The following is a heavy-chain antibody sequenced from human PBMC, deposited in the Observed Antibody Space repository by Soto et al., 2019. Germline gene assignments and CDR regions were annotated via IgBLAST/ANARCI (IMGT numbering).Heavy chain of an antibody. CDR2: ISGGGDST. D-gene: IGHD4-17*01. Sequence: EEQLLESGGGLVQPGGSLRLSCAASGFSFSSYGMSWVRQAPGKGLEWVSGISGGGDSTYDADSVKGRFTISRDTSKNKLYLQMNSLRAEDTAVYYCARGQDDYGDSDVRFDPWGQGNLVSVSS. CDR1: GFSFSSYG. CDR3: ARGQDDYGDSDVRFDP. J-gene: IGHJ5*02. V-gene: IGHV3-23*01.